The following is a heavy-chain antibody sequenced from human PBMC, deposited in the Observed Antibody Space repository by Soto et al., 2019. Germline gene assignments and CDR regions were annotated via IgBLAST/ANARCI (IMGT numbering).Heavy chain of an antibody. D-gene: IGHD3-22*01. J-gene: IGHJ4*02. CDR2: ISSSGSYT. V-gene: IGHV3-21*05. CDR1: GFTFSSYS. CDR3: ARSLDYYDSSGYSGY. Sequence: PGGSLRLSCAASGFTFSSYSMNWIRQAPGKGLEWVSYISSSGSYTNYADSVKGRFTISRDNAKNSLYLQMNSLRAEDTAVYYCARSLDYYDSSGYSGYWGQGTLVTVSS.